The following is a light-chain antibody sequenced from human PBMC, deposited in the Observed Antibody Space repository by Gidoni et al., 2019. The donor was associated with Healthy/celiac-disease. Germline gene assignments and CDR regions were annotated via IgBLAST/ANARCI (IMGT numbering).Light chain of an antibody. V-gene: IGKV3-11*01. J-gene: IGKJ4*01. CDR1: QSVSSD. Sequence: EIVLTQSPATLSLSPGERATLSCRASQSVSSDLAWYQQKPGQAPRLLIYDASNRATGIPARFNGSGSGTDFTLTISSLEPEDFAVYYCQQRSNWFLTFGGGTKVEIK. CDR3: QQRSNWFLT. CDR2: DAS.